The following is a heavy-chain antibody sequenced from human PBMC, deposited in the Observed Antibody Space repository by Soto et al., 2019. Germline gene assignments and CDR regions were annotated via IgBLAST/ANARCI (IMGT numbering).Heavy chain of an antibody. CDR3: ARETLRDAIDI. V-gene: IGHV3-48*03. CDR1: GFDFRSYE. Sequence: GGSLRLSCVASGFDFRSYEMNWVRQAPGRGLEWVSNIRANDESIYYADSVKGRVSVSRDNAKNSLFLEMNSLRVDDTAVHYCARETLRDAIDIWGQGTMVTVSS. J-gene: IGHJ3*02. CDR2: IRANDESI.